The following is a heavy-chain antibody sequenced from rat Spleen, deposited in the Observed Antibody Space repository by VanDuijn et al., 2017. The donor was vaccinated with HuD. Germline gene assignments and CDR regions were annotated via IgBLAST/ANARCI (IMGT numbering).Heavy chain of an antibody. J-gene: IGHJ4*01. CDR1: GYSITSNY. Sequence: EVQLQESGPGLVKPSQSLSLTCSVTGYSITSNYWGWIRKFPGNKMEWMGYISYSGSTSYNPSLKSRISITRDTSKNQFFLQLNSVTTEDTATYYCAKGAGGIMDVMDAWGQGASVTVSS. D-gene: IGHD1-11*01. CDR2: ISYSGST. CDR3: AKGAGGIMDVMDA. V-gene: IGHV3-1*01.